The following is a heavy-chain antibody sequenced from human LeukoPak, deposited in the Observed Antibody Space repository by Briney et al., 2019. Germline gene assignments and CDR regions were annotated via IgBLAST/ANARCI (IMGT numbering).Heavy chain of an antibody. J-gene: IGHJ4*02. CDR3: ARVDGSVDY. V-gene: IGHV1-8*03. CDR1: GYTFTRYD. D-gene: IGHD3-22*01. CDR2: INTKSGMT. Sequence: ASVKVSCKSSGYTFTRYDINWVRQATGQGLEWMGWINTKSGMTGHAQKFQGRITITKDTSISTVYMELSSLGSEDTAVYFCARVDGSVDYWGQGTLVTVSS.